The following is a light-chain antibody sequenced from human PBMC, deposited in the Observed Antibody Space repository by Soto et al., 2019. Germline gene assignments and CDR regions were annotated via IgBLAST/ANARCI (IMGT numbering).Light chain of an antibody. J-gene: IGKJ4*01. CDR2: AAS. V-gene: IGKV1-9*01. CDR3: QQLNTYPFT. CDR1: QGISSY. Sequence: DIQLTQSPSFLSASVGDRVTITCRANQGISSYLAWYQQKPGKAPKLLIYAASTLQSGVPSRFSGSESGTEFTLTISSLQPEDFATYYCQQLNTYPFTFGGGTKVEIK.